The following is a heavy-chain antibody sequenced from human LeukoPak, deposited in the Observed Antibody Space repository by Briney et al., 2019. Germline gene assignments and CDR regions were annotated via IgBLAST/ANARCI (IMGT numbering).Heavy chain of an antibody. Sequence: GGSLRVSCAASGFTFSSYAMHWVRPAPGKGLEYVSAISSNGGSTYYANSVKGRFTISRYNSKNTLYLKMGSLRAEDMAVYYCARSKWLRYFDWLIPNYYGMDVWGQGTTVTVSS. V-gene: IGHV3-64*01. CDR3: ARSKWLRYFDWLIPNYYGMDV. J-gene: IGHJ6*02. CDR1: GFTFSSYA. CDR2: ISSNGGST. D-gene: IGHD3-9*01.